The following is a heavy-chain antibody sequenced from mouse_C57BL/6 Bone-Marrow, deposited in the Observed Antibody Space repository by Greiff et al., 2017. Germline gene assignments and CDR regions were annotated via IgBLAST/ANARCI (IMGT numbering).Heavy chain of an antibody. Sequence: EVQLQQSGAELVRPGASVKLSCTASGFNIKDDYMHWVKQRPEQGLEWIGWIDPENGDTEYASKFQGKATITADTSSNTAYLQLSSLTSEDTAVYYCATEESYYFDDRGKGTTLSFAT. CDR1: GFNIKDDY. V-gene: IGHV14-4*01. CDR2: IDPENGDT. CDR3: ATEESYYFDD. J-gene: IGHJ2*01.